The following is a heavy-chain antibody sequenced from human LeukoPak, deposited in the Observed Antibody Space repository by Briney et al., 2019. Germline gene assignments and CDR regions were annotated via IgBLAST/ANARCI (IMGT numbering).Heavy chain of an antibody. CDR3: ARDFDGNYYFHY. V-gene: IGHV4-59*01. J-gene: IGHJ4*02. D-gene: IGHD1-7*01. Sequence: SETLSLTCTVSGGSISTYYWSWIRHPPGKGLEWIGYVDYSGSTNYSPSLKSRVTISIDTSKKQFSLKLSSVTAADTAVYYCARDFDGNYYFHYWGQGTLVTVSS. CDR1: GGSISTYY. CDR2: VDYSGST.